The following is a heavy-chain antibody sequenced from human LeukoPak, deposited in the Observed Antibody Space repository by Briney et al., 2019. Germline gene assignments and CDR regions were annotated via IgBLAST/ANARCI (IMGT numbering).Heavy chain of an antibody. CDR3: ARGMGSGSYSAAYYFDY. J-gene: IGHJ4*02. CDR2: MNPNSGNT. D-gene: IGHD3-22*01. Sequence: ASVKVSCKASGYPFTSYDINWVRQATGQGLERMGWMNPNSGNTGYAQKFQGRVTMTRNTSISTAYMELSSLGSEDTAVYYCARGMGSGSYSAAYYFDYWGQGTLVTVSS. V-gene: IGHV1-8*01. CDR1: GYPFTSYD.